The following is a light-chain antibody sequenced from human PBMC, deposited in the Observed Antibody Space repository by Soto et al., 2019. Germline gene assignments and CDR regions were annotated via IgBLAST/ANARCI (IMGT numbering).Light chain of an antibody. CDR1: QSISSW. CDR3: QQYNSYPFT. J-gene: IGKJ1*01. V-gene: IGKV1-5*03. Sequence: DIQMTQSPSTLSASVGDRVTITCRASQSISSWLAWYQQKPGKAPKLLIYKASSLESGVPSRFSGSVSGTEFTLTISSLQPDDFSTYYCQQYNSYPFTFGQGTKVEIK. CDR2: KAS.